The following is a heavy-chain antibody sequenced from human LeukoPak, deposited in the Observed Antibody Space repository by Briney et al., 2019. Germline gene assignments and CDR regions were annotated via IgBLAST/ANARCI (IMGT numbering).Heavy chain of an antibody. CDR3: ARGEGGLTVAEYFQH. CDR2: IYYSGST. CDR1: GGSISSYY. D-gene: IGHD1-26*01. Sequence: SETLSLTCTVSGGSISSYYWSWIRQPPGKGLEWIGYIYYSGSTYYNPSLKSRVTISVDTSKNQFSLKLSSVTAADTAVYYCARGEGGLTVAEYFQHWGQGTLVTVSS. J-gene: IGHJ1*01. V-gene: IGHV4-59*12.